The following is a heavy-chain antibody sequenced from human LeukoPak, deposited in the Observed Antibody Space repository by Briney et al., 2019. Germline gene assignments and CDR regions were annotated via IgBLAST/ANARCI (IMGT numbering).Heavy chain of an antibody. V-gene: IGHV3-53*01. D-gene: IGHD6-19*01. CDR1: GFPVSSNF. CDR3: ARGAGSGWPLDK. J-gene: IGHJ4*02. CDR2: MFSGGTT. Sequence: PGGSVRLSCAVSGFPVSSNFMSWVRQAPGKGLQSVSIMFSGGTTDYADSVRGRFSISRDSSQNTVSLQMNSLRVEDTAVYYCARGAGSGWPLDKWGQGTLVIVSS.